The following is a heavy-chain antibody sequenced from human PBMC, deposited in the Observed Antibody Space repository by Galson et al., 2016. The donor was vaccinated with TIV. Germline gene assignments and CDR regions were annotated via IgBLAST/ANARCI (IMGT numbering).Heavy chain of an antibody. Sequence: SLRLSCATSGFSFWRYGMYRVRQAPGKGLDWVALIAYDGSVKYYADSVRGRFTISRDNSKNTLFLQMNSLRLEDSAVYYCAKAQEPNYSNALYGMDVWGQGTTVTVSS. CDR1: GFSFWRYG. CDR2: IAYDGSVK. V-gene: IGHV3-30*02. J-gene: IGHJ6*02. D-gene: IGHD4-11*01. CDR3: AKAQEPNYSNALYGMDV.